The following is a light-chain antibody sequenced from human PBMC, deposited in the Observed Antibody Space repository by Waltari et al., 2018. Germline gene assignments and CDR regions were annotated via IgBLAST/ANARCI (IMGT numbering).Light chain of an antibody. CDR2: AAS. CDR1: RDISRH. J-gene: IGKJ3*01. CDR3: QQYDDLPIT. Sequence: DIQLTQSPSSLSVFVGDRVTITCRASRDISRHLNWYQQNPGKAPKLLIYAASNLEVGVPSRFGGSGSVTDFSFTISSLQPEDIATYYCQQYDDLPITFGPGTKVDIK. V-gene: IGKV1-33*01.